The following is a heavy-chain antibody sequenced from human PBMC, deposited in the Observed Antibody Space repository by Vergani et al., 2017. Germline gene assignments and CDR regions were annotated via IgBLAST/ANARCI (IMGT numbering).Heavy chain of an antibody. CDR2: IYHSGST. CDR1: GYSIRNGYY. D-gene: IGHD5-12*01. CDR3: TRQPQEGASGPPSVPT. Sequence: QVQLQESGPGLVEPSETLSLTCAVSGYSIRNGYYWGWIRQPPGKGLEWIGSIYHSGSTHYNPSHKSRVTISVDTSKNDFSLKVTSVTAADTAVYYCTRQPQEGASGPPSVPTWGQGISVIVSS. J-gene: IGHJ4*02. V-gene: IGHV4-38-2*01.